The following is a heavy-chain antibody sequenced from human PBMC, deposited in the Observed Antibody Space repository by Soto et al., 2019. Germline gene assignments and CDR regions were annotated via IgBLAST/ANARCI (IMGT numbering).Heavy chain of an antibody. V-gene: IGHV1-69*01. J-gene: IGHJ5*02. CDR1: GGTFSSYA. CDR2: IIPIFGTA. CDR3: AGGGGYDFWSGYYGWFDP. Sequence: QVQLVQSGAEVKKPGSSVKVSCKASGGTFSSYAISWVRQAPGQGLEWMGGIIPIFGTANYAQKFQGRVTITADESTSTAYMGLSSLRYEDTALYDCAGGGGYDFWSGYYGWFDPWGQGTLVTVSS. D-gene: IGHD3-3*01.